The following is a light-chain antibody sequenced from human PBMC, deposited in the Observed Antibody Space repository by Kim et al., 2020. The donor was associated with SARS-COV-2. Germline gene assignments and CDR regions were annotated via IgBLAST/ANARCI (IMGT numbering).Light chain of an antibody. J-gene: IGKJ1*01. CDR3: QQSYNAPLA. V-gene: IGKV1-39*01. CDR2: LAS. CDR1: QSITSY. Sequence: ASIGDRVTITCRASQSITSYLNWYQQKPGKAPKLLIYLASSLQSGVPSRFSGSGSGTDFTLTISSLQPEDFATYYCQQSYNAPLAFGQGTKVDIK.